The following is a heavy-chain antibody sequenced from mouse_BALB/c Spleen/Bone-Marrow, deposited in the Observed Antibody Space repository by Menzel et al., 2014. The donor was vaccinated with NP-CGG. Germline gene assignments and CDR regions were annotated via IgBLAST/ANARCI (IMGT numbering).Heavy chain of an antibody. CDR3: ARKGAMITHYYAMDY. D-gene: IGHD2-4*01. CDR1: GFTFSSFG. J-gene: IGHJ4*01. CDR2: ISNGSSPI. Sequence: EVQLVESGGGLVQPGGSRKLSCAASGFTFSSFGMHWVRQAPEKGLEWVAYISNGSSPIYYADTVKGRFTISRDNPKNTLCLQMTSLRSEDTAMYYCARKGAMITHYYAMDYWGQGTSVTVSS. V-gene: IGHV5-17*02.